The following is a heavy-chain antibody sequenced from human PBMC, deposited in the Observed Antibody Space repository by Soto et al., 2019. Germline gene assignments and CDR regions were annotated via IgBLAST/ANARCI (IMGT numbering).Heavy chain of an antibody. J-gene: IGHJ4*02. D-gene: IGHD3-3*01. Sequence: HPGGSLRLSCAASGFTFSSYSTNWVRQAPGKGLEWVSYISSSSSTIYYADSVKGRFTISRDNAKNSLYLQMNSLRAEDTAVYYCARGELYYDFWSGYYGYWGQGTLVTVSS. V-gene: IGHV3-48*01. CDR3: ARGELYYDFWSGYYGY. CDR1: GFTFSSYS. CDR2: ISSSSSTI.